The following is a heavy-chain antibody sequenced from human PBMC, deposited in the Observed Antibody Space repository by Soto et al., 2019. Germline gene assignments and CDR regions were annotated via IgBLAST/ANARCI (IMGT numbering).Heavy chain of an antibody. CDR1: GFTFSSYW. Sequence: GGSLRLSCAASGFTFSSYWMHWVRQPPGKGLVWVSRINSDGSSTTYADSVKGRFTISRDVAKNTLYLQMNSLRAEDTAVYYCARDATYAMDVWGHGTTVTVYS. CDR2: INSDGSST. J-gene: IGHJ6*02. V-gene: IGHV3-74*01. CDR3: ARDATYAMDV.